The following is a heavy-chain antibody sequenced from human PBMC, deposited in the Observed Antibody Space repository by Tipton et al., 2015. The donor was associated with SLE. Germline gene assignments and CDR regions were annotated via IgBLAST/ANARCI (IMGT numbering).Heavy chain of an antibody. Sequence: SLRLSCATSGFTFSNYGMSWVRQAPGKGLEWVANMKQDASEIYYVDSVKGRFTISRDNARNSLFLQMNSLRVEDTAVYYCATLPGRYQLLGDDFWGQGTLVTVSS. CDR1: GFTFSNYG. D-gene: IGHD2-2*01. CDR3: ATLPGRYQLLGDDF. V-gene: IGHV3-7*01. CDR2: MKQDASEI. J-gene: IGHJ4*02.